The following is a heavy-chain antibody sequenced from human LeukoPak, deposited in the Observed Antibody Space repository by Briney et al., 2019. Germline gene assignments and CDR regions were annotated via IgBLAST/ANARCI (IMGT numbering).Heavy chain of an antibody. D-gene: IGHD2-15*01. CDR3: AKDRGWELLLWDALDI. CDR2: IRHDGSNE. V-gene: IGHV3-30*02. CDR1: GFTFSSYG. Sequence: GGSLRLSCAASGFTFSSYGMHWVRQAPGKGLEWVAFIRHDGSNENYADSVKGRFTISRDNSKNTLSLQMTSLRAEDTAVYYCAKDRGWELLLWDALDIRGQGTTVTVSS. J-gene: IGHJ3*02.